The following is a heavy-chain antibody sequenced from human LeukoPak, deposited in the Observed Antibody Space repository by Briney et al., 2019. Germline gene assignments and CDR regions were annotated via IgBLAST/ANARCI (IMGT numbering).Heavy chain of an antibody. V-gene: IGHV4-34*01. D-gene: IGHD3-9*01. CDR3: ARATGRYFDWLPSFDY. CDR1: GGSFTGYY. CDR2: INHSGST. J-gene: IGHJ4*02. Sequence: PSETLSLTCAVYGGSFTGYYWSWIRQPPGKGLEWIGEINHSGSTNYNPSLKSRVTISVDTSKNQFSLKLSSVTAADTAVYYCARATGRYFDWLPSFDYWGQGTLVTVSS.